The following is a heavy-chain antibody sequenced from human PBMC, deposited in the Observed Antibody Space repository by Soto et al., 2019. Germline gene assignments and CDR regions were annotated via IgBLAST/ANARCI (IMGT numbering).Heavy chain of an antibody. D-gene: IGHD2-2*01. CDR3: TRTDIVVVPAAPYGMDV. V-gene: IGHV3-73*01. CDR1: GFTFSGSA. Sequence: QPVGSLRLSCAASGFTFSGSAMHWVRQASGKGLEWVGRIRSKANSYATAYAASVKGRFTISRDDSKNTAYLQMNSLKTEDTAVYYCTRTDIVVVPAAPYGMDVWGQGTTVTVSS. J-gene: IGHJ6*02. CDR2: IRSKANSYAT.